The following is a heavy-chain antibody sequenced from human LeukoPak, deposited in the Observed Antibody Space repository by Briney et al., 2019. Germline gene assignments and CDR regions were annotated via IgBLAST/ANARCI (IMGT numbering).Heavy chain of an antibody. CDR3: AKRGAEVGATVAPGDY. D-gene: IGHD1-26*01. CDR1: GFTFTSYA. CDR2: ISGSGGST. V-gene: IGHV3-23*01. Sequence: GGSLRLSCAASGFTFTSYAMSWVRQAPGKGLEWVSAISGSGGSTYYADSVKGRFTISSDNSKNTLYLQMNSLRAEDTAVYYCAKRGAEVGATVAPGDYWGQGTLVTVSS. J-gene: IGHJ4*02.